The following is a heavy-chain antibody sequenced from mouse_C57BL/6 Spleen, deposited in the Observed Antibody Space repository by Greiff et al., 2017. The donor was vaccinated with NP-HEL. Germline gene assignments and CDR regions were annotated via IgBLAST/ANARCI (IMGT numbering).Heavy chain of an antibody. CDR3: ARDRRMDY. J-gene: IGHJ4*01. CDR1: GFTFSDYY. CDR2: INYDGSST. V-gene: IGHV5-16*01. Sequence: EVHLVESEGGLVQPGSSMKLSCTASGFTFSDYYMAWVRQVPEKGLEWVANINYDGSSTYYLDSLKSRFIISRDNAKNLLYLEMSSLKSEDTATYYSARDRRMDYWGQGTSVTVSS.